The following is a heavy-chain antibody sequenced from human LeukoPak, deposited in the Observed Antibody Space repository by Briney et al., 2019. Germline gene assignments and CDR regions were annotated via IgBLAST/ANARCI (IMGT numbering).Heavy chain of an antibody. CDR1: GFTLTTYS. Sequence: GSLRLSCAASGFTLTTYSIHWVRQAPGKGLEWVAVMSYDGTNKYYADSVKGRFIISRDNSENTVYLQMNDLRAEDTAVYYCARVRVPSRILLPYFDYWGQGTLVTVSS. CDR2: MSYDGTNK. CDR3: ARVRVPSRILLPYFDY. J-gene: IGHJ4*02. D-gene: IGHD2-15*01. V-gene: IGHV3-30*03.